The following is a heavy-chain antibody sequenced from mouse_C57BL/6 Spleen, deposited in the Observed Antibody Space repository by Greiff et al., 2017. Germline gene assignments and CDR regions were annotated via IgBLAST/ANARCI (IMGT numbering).Heavy chain of an antibody. V-gene: IGHV5-9-1*02. CDR3: TREGLGGAMDY. J-gene: IGHJ4*01. CDR1: GFTFSSYA. Sequence: EVMLVESGEGLVKPGGSLKLSCAASGFTFSSYAMSWVRQTPAKRLEWVAYISSGGDYIYYADTVKGRFTISRDNARNTLYLQMSSMKSEDTAMYYCTREGLGGAMDYWGQGTSVTVSS. CDR2: ISSGGDYI. D-gene: IGHD4-1*01.